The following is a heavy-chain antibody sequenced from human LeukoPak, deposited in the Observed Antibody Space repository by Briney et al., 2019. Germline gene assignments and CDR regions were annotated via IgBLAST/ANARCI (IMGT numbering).Heavy chain of an antibody. CDR2: ISSSSSTI. Sequence: GGSLRLSCAASGFTFSSYSMNWVRQAPGKGLEWVSYISSSSSTIYYADSVKGRFTISRDNAKNSLYLQMNSLRAEDTAVYYCARDAWDIVVVVAATDEPSFDYWGQGTLVTVSS. D-gene: IGHD2-15*01. CDR1: GFTFSSYS. J-gene: IGHJ4*02. V-gene: IGHV3-48*01. CDR3: ARDAWDIVVVVAATDEPSFDY.